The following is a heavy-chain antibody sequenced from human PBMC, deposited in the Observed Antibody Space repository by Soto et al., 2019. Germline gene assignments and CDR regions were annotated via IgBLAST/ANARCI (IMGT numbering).Heavy chain of an antibody. J-gene: IGHJ6*02. CDR1: GYSFTSYW. V-gene: IGHV5-51*01. Sequence: PGESLKISCKGSGYSFTSYWIGWVRQMAGKGLEWMGIIYPGDSDTRYSPSFQGQVTISADKSISTAYLQWSSLKASDTAMYYCASSGRGRRREGHYYYGMDVWGQGTTVTVSS. CDR3: ASSGRGRRREGHYYYGMDV. D-gene: IGHD3-10*01. CDR2: IYPGDSDT.